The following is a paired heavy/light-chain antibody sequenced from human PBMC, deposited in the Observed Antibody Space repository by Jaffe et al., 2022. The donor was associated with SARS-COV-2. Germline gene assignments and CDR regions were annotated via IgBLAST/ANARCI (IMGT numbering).Light chain of an antibody. V-gene: IGKV1-27*01. J-gene: IGKJ4*01. Sequence: DIQMTQSPSSLSASVGDRVTITCRASQGISNYLAWYQQKPGKVPKLLIYLASTLQSGVPSRFSGSGSGTDFTLTISSLQPEDVATYYCQKYNSAPLTFGGGTKVEIK. CDR3: QKYNSAPLT. CDR1: QGISNY. CDR2: LAS.
Heavy chain of an antibody. J-gene: IGHJ6*02. CDR3: TKQGPTGDVGGMAV. CDR2: TYYRSKWYY. Sequence: QVQLQQSGPGLVEPSQTLSLTCAISGDSVSSYSAAWSWVRQSPSRGLEWLARTYYRSKWYYDYAVSVNGRVTIAPDTSKNQFSLHLNSVTPDDTAVYYCTKQGPTGDVGGMAVWGQGTTVTVSS. D-gene: IGHD7-27*01. CDR1: GDSVSSYSAA. V-gene: IGHV6-1*01.